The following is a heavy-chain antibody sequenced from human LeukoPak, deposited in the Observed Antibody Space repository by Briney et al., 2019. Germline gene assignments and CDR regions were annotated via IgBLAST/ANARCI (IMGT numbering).Heavy chain of an antibody. CDR2: ISAYNGNT. Sequence: ASVTVSCKASGYTFPSYGISWVRQAPGQGVEWMGWISAYNGNTHYAQKLQGRVTMTTDTSTSTAYMELRSLRSDDTAVYYCARDHQSDYDDSSGYYGGNAFDIWGQGTMVTVSS. J-gene: IGHJ3*02. V-gene: IGHV1-18*01. CDR3: ARDHQSDYDDSSGYYGGNAFDI. D-gene: IGHD3-22*01. CDR1: GYTFPSYG.